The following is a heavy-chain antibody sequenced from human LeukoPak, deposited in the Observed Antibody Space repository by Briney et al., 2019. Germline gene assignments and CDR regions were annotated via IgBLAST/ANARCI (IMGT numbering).Heavy chain of an antibody. CDR1: GFTFSSYG. Sequence: GGSLRLSCAASGFTFSSYGMSWVRQAPGKGLEWVSAISGSGGSTYYADSVKGRFTTSRDNSKNTLYLQMNSLRAEDTAVYYCAKDRGDDTYDYWGQGTLVTVSS. V-gene: IGHV3-23*01. CDR2: ISGSGGST. D-gene: IGHD5-24*01. CDR3: AKDRGDDTYDY. J-gene: IGHJ4*02.